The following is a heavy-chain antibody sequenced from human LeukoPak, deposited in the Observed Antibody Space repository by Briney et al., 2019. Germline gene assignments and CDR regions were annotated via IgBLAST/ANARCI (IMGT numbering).Heavy chain of an antibody. CDR3: AKTLLDAFDI. CDR2: IYYSGST. CDR1: GGSISSYY. J-gene: IGHJ3*02. Sequence: PSETLSLTCTVSGGSISSYYWSWIRQPPGKGLEWIGYIYYSGSTNYNPSLKSRVTISVDTSKNQFSLKLGSVTAADTAVYYCAKTLLDAFDIWGQGTMVTVSS. V-gene: IGHV4-59*08.